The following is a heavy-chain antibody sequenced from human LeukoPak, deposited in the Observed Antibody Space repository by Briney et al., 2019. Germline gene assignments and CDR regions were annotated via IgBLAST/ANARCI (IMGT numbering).Heavy chain of an antibody. D-gene: IGHD3-10*01. Sequence: GSLRLSCAASGFTFSSYGMSWVRQAPGKGLEWIGEITHSGSTNYNPSLKSRVTISVDTSKNQVSLKLTSVTAADTAVYYCARPPYGSGSPNDYWGQGTLVTVPS. CDR2: ITHSGST. CDR1: GFTFSSYG. V-gene: IGHV4-34*01. CDR3: ARPPYGSGSPNDY. J-gene: IGHJ4*02.